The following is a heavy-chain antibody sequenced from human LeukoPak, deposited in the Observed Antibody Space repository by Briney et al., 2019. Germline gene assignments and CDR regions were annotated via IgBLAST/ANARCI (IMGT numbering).Heavy chain of an antibody. D-gene: IGHD3-10*01. CDR1: GFTFSSYG. V-gene: IGHV3-30*02. J-gene: IGHJ6*03. CDR3: AKDVTMVRGVIYYYYYYMDV. CDR2: IRYDGSNK. Sequence: GGSLRLSGAASGFTFSSYGMHWVRQAPGKGLEWVAFIRYDGSNKYYADAVKGRFTISRDNSKNTLYLQMNSLRAEDTAVYYCAKDVTMVRGVIYYYYYYMDVWGKGTTVTVSS.